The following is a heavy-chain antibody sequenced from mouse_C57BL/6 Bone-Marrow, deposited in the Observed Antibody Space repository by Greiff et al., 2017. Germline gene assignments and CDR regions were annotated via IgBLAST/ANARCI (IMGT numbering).Heavy chain of an antibody. CDR1: GYTFTDYN. Sequence: VQLQQSGPELVKPGASVKMSCKASGYTFTDYNMHWVKQSHGKSLEWIGYINPNNGGTSYSQKFKGKATLTVNKSSSTAYMELRSLTSEDSAVYYCANDLLWLRRYYYAMDYWGQGTSVTVSS. CDR2: INPNNGGT. D-gene: IGHD2-2*01. CDR3: ANDLLWLRRYYYAMDY. V-gene: IGHV1-22*01. J-gene: IGHJ4*01.